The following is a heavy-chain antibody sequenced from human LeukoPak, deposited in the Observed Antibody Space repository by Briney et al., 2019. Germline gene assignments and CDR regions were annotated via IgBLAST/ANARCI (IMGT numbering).Heavy chain of an antibody. Sequence: PSETLSLTCTVSGGSISSSSYYWGWIRLPPGKGLEWIGSIYYSGSTYYNPSLKSRVTISVDTSKNQFSLKLSSVTAADTAVYYCAREGYYYDSSGYQWGQGTLVTVSS. J-gene: IGHJ4*02. CDR2: IYYSGST. CDR3: AREGYYYDSSGYQ. D-gene: IGHD3-22*01. CDR1: GGSISSSSYY. V-gene: IGHV4-39*07.